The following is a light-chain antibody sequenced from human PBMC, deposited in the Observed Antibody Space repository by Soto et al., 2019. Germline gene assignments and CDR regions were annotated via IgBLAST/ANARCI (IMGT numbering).Light chain of an antibody. CDR1: QSVGSS. CDR2: GAS. Sequence: KTPGTLSLSPGERATLSCRASQSVGSSLAWYQQEPGQAPRLLIYGASTRATGIPARFSGSGSGTEFTLTISSLQSEDFAVYFCQQYKNLPPITFCQVRRLEVK. V-gene: IGKV3-15*01. CDR3: QQYKNLPPIT. J-gene: IGKJ5*01.